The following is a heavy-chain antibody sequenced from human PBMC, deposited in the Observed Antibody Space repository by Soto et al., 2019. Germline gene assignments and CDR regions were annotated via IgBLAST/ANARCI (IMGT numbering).Heavy chain of an antibody. CDR3: AHRYGSGAYYYYGMDV. CDR1: GFSLSTSGVA. CDR2: IYWDDDK. V-gene: IGHV2-5*02. D-gene: IGHD3-10*01. Sequence: QITLKESGPTLVKPTQTLTLTCTFSGFSLSTSGVAVGWIRQPPGKALEWLARIYWDDDKRYNPSLKSRLTITKDTSRDQVVLTMTNMDPADTATYYCAHRYGSGAYYYYGMDVWGQGTTVTVSS. J-gene: IGHJ6*02.